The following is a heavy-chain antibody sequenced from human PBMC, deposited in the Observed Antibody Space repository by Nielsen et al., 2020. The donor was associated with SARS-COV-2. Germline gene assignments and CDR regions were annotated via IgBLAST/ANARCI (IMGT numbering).Heavy chain of an antibody. CDR2: VSHSGST. J-gene: IGHJ6*03. D-gene: IGHD2-2*02. CDR1: GDSVSSHDW. Sequence: SETLSLTCAVSGDSVSSHDWWPWVRQSPGKGLEWIGEVSHSGSTNYNPSLKSRVTLSMDKSKNQFSLRLTSVSAADTAVYFCARGALVVVPSPLLGLGPIFYYFCLDVWGKGTTVIVSS. CDR3: ARGALVVVPSPLLGLGPIFYYFCLDV. V-gene: IGHV4-4*02.